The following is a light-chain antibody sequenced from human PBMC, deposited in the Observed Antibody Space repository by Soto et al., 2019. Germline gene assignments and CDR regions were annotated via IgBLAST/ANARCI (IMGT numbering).Light chain of an antibody. CDR1: QPLGAW. CDR3: TQADISQLP. CDR2: ATS. V-gene: IGKV1-12*01. J-gene: IGKJ4*02. Sequence: DIQMTQFPSSVYASVGDRVTITCRASQPLGAWLAWYQQKPGTAPKLLIYATSTLETGVPSRCSGSGSGTQFTLTSSSLQPEDFATYDCTQADISQLPCGGGTSVEIK.